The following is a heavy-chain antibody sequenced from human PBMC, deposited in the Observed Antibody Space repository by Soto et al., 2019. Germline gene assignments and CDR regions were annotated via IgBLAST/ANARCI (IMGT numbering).Heavy chain of an antibody. CDR3: AREGNSYGAFDY. CDR1: GGSVSSGSYY. J-gene: IGHJ4*02. D-gene: IGHD5-18*01. CDR2: IYYSGST. V-gene: IGHV4-61*01. Sequence: PSETLSLTCTVSGGSVSSGSYYWSWIRQPPGKGLEWIGYIYYSGSTNYNPSLKSRVTISVDTSKNQFSLKLSSVTAADTAVYYCAREGNSYGAFDYWGQGTLVTVSS.